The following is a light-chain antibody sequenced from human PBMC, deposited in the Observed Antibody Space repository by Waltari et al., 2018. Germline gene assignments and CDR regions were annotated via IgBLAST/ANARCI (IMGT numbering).Light chain of an antibody. CDR3: QQYYITPLS. Sequence: DIVMTQSPDSLAVSLGEGATINCKSSQSVLYSSDNRNYLAWYQQKPGQPPNLLIYWASTRESGVPDRFSGSGSGTDFTLTISSLQAEDVAVYYCQQYYITPLSFCGGTKVEIK. J-gene: IGKJ4*01. CDR2: WAS. CDR1: QSVLYSSDNRNY. V-gene: IGKV4-1*01.